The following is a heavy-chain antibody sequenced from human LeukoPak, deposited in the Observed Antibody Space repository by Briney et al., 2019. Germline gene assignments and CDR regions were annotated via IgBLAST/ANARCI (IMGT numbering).Heavy chain of an antibody. J-gene: IGHJ4*02. Sequence: PSETLSLTCSVSGDSLSSSAYYLAWIRQPPGKGLEWIGSIYYNGNTYYNPSLKSRLTISVDTSKNQFSLRLSSVTAADTAVYYCARTHYSSGWYTGLSYFDYWGQGTLVTVSS. CDR3: ARTHYSSGWYTGLSYFDY. CDR2: IYYNGNT. D-gene: IGHD6-19*01. V-gene: IGHV4-39*01. CDR1: GDSLSSSAYY.